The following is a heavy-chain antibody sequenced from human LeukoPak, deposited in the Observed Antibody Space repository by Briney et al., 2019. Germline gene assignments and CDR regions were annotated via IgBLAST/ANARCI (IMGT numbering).Heavy chain of an antibody. V-gene: IGHV4-39*07. CDR1: DGSISSTSYY. CDR2: IYYSGST. CDR3: ARYCTSTSCYVYNAFDI. Sequence: SETLSLTCTVSDGSISSTSYYWGWIRQPPGKGLEWIGSIYYSGSTYYNPSLKSRVTISVDTSKNHFSLRLSSVTAADTAVYYCARYCTSTSCYVYNAFDIWGQGTMVTVSS. J-gene: IGHJ3*02. D-gene: IGHD2-2*01.